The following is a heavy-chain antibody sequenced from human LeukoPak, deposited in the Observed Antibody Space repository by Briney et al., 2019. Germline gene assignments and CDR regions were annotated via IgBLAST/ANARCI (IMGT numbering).Heavy chain of an antibody. J-gene: IGHJ6*03. CDR2: ISSSSSYI. CDR3: ARALEGHYYYYMDV. CDR1: GLTFSSYS. Sequence: GGSLRLSCAASGLTFSSYSMNWVRQAPGKGLEWVSSISSSSSYIYYADSVKGRFTISRDNAKNSLYLQMNSLRAEDTAVYYCARALEGHYYYYMDVWGKGTTVTVSS. V-gene: IGHV3-21*01.